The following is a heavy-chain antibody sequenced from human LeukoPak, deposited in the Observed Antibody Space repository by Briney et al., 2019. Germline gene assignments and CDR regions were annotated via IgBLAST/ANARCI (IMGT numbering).Heavy chain of an antibody. CDR3: AKDSGEVEMATIGNFDY. Sequence: PGGSLRLSCAASGFTFDDYAMHWVRQAPGKGLEWVSLISGDGGSTYYADSVKGRFTISRDNSKNSLYLQMNSLRTEDTALYYRAKDSGEVEMATIGNFDYWGQGTLVTVSS. D-gene: IGHD5-24*01. CDR2: ISGDGGST. V-gene: IGHV3-43*02. J-gene: IGHJ4*02. CDR1: GFTFDDYA.